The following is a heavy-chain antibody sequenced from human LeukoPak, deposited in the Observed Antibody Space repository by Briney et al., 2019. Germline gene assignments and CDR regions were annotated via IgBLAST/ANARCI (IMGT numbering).Heavy chain of an antibody. V-gene: IGHV4-59*01. CDR3: AAGDTSGSHRRSFQH. CDR2: ISYSGIT. J-gene: IGHJ1*01. D-gene: IGHD3-22*01. CDR1: GGSISSYY. Sequence: KPSETLSLTCTVSGGSISSYYWSWIRQPPGKGLESIGYISYSGITNYNPSLKSRVTISVDTSKNQFSLKLSSMTAADTAVYYCAAGDTSGSHRRSFQHWGQGTLVTVSS.